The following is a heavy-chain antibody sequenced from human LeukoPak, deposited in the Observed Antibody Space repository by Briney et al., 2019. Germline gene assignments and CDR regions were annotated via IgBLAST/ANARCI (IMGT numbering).Heavy chain of an antibody. Sequence: GESLKISCKGSGYSFSSYWIGWARQMPGKGLEWMGIIHPGDSDTRYSPAFQGQVSISVDKSISTAYLQWSSLKASDTAIFYCARAGTGYYVMDVWGQGTTVTVSS. CDR3: ARAGTGYYVMDV. D-gene: IGHD3-10*01. J-gene: IGHJ6*02. V-gene: IGHV5-51*01. CDR1: GYSFSSYW. CDR2: IHPGDSDT.